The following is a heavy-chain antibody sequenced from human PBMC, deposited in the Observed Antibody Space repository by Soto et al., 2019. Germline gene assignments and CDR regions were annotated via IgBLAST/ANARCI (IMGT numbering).Heavy chain of an antibody. Sequence: QVQLVQSGAEVKKPGSSVKVSCKASGGTFSSYAISWVRQAPGQGLEWMGGIIPIFGTANYAQKFQGRVTITADDSTSTAYMQLSSLRSEDTAVYYCARADDSSGWYGGPYGMDVWGQGTTVTVSS. CDR3: ARADDSSGWYGGPYGMDV. J-gene: IGHJ6*02. CDR1: GGTFSSYA. CDR2: IIPIFGTA. D-gene: IGHD6-19*01. V-gene: IGHV1-69*01.